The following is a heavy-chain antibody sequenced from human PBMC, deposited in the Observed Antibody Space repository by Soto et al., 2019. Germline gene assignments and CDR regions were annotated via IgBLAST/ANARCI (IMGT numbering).Heavy chain of an antibody. CDR2: IYYSGST. CDR3: ASQSSSWEYYYYYYLDV. Sequence: PSETLSLTCTVSGGSISSSSYYWGWIRQPPGKGLEWIGSIYYSGSTYYNPSLKSRVTISVDTSKNQFSLKLSSVTAADTAVYYCASQSSSWEYYYYYYLDVWGKGTKVTVS. J-gene: IGHJ6*03. CDR1: GGSISSSSYY. V-gene: IGHV4-39*01. D-gene: IGHD6-13*01.